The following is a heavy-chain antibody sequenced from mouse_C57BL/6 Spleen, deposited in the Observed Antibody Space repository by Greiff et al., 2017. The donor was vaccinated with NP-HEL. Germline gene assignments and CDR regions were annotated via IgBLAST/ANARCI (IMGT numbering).Heavy chain of an antibody. CDR2: ISDGGSYT. CDR1: GFTFSSYA. CDR3: ARYGITTVVHFDY. Sequence: EVHLVESGGGLVKPGGSLKLSCAASGFTFSSYAMSWVRQTPEKRLEWVATISDGGSYTYYPDNVKGRFTISRDNAKNNLYLQMSHLKSEDTAMYYCARYGITTVVHFDYWGQGTTLTVSS. V-gene: IGHV5-4*01. J-gene: IGHJ2*01. D-gene: IGHD1-1*01.